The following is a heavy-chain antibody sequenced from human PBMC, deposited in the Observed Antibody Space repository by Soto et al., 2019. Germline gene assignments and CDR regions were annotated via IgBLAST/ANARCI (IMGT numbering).Heavy chain of an antibody. CDR3: ARALPGGGYGPYYFDY. V-gene: IGHV1-8*01. CDR1: GYTFTSYD. J-gene: IGHJ4*02. Sequence: QVQLVQSGAEVKKPGASVKVSCKASGYTFTSYDTNWVRQATGQGLEWMGWMNPNSGNTGYAQKFQGRVTITRNTSISTAYMELSSLRSEATAVYYCARALPGGGYGPYYFDYWGQGTLVTVSS. CDR2: MNPNSGNT. D-gene: IGHD5-12*01.